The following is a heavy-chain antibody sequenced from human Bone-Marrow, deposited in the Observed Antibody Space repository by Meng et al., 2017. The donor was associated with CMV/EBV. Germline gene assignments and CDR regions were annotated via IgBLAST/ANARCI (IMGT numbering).Heavy chain of an antibody. CDR1: GFTFSSYW. CDR2: ISSSSSYI. Sequence: GESLKISCAASGFTFSSYWMHWVRQAPGKGLEWVSSISSSSSYIYYADSVKGRFTISRDNAKNSLYLQMNSLRAEDTAVYYCARGGVGYTYGYFHWGQGTLVTVSS. V-gene: IGHV3-21*01. J-gene: IGHJ4*02. CDR3: ARGGVGYTYGYFH. D-gene: IGHD5-18*01.